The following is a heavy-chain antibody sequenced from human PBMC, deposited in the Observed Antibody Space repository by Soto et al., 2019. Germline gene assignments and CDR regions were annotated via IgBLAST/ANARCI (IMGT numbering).Heavy chain of an antibody. CDR1: GFTFSTCD. Sequence: EVQLLESGGGLVQPGGSLRLSCAASGFTFSTCDMSWVRQPPGKGLEWVSIVSDGGSDAFYADSVKGRFAISRDNSKNTLYLQMNSLTSEDTAVYYCAKHFVNGEVDYWGQGTPVTVSS. J-gene: IGHJ4*02. D-gene: IGHD3-10*01. V-gene: IGHV3-23*01. CDR2: VSDGGSDA. CDR3: AKHFVNGEVDY.